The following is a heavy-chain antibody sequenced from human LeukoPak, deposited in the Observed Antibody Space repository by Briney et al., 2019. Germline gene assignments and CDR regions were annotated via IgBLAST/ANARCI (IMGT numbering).Heavy chain of an antibody. CDR1: GYTFTNYY. D-gene: IGHD5-18*01. Sequence: ASVKVSCKASGYTFTNYYLHWVRQAPGQGLEWMGIINPSGGSTSYAQKFQGRVTMTRDMSTSTVYVELSSLRSEDTAVYYCARAAVSYGYAIFDYWGQGTLVTVSS. V-gene: IGHV1-46*01. J-gene: IGHJ4*02. CDR2: INPSGGST. CDR3: ARAAVSYGYAIFDY.